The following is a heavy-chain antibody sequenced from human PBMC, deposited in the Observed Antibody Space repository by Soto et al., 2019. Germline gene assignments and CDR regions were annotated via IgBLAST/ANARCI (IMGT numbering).Heavy chain of an antibody. CDR2: IYYSGST. Sequence: SETLSLTCTVSGCSISSSSYYWVWIRQPPEKGLEWIGSIYYSGSTYYNPSLKSRVTISVDTSKNQFSLKLSSVTAADTAVYYCASRTTVTTDYYWGQGTPVTVSS. V-gene: IGHV4-39*01. D-gene: IGHD4-17*01. CDR1: GCSISSSSYY. J-gene: IGHJ4*02. CDR3: ASRTTVTTDYY.